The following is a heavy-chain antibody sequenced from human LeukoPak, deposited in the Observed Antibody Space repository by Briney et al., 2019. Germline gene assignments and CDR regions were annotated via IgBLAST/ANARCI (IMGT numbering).Heavy chain of an antibody. J-gene: IGHJ3*01. Sequence: PGGSLRLCCTASGFTFSIYTMNWVRQAPGKGLEWISYISRASSTKNYADSVKGRFTVSRDNAKNSLYLQMNSLRDDDTAVYYCAKDNTGYSFDLWGRGTMVTVSS. CDR1: GFTFSIYT. D-gene: IGHD3-22*01. V-gene: IGHV3-48*02. CDR3: AKDNTGYSFDL. CDR2: ISRASSTK.